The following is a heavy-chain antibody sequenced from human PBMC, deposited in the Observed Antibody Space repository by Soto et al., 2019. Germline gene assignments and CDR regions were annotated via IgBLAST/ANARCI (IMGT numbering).Heavy chain of an antibody. J-gene: IGHJ4*02. CDR1: GYSISSGRYY. CDR3: ARGSTVAAILFDY. D-gene: IGHD2-15*01. Sequence: SETLSLTCTVSGYSISSGRYYWRWIRQHPGKGLEWIGYIYYSGSTYYNPSLKSRVIISVDTSKNQFSLKLSFVSAADTAVYYCARGSTVAAILFDYWGQG. CDR2: IYYSGST. V-gene: IGHV4-31*03.